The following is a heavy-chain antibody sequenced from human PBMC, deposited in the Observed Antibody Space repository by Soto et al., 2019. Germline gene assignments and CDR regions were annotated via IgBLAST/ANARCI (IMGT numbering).Heavy chain of an antibody. D-gene: IGHD6-19*01. Sequence: QVQLVQSGAEVKKPGASVKVSCKASGYTFTSYYMHWVRQAPGQGLEWMGIINPSGGSTSYAQNFQGXLTRTXXTSTSTVYMELSSLRSEDTAVYYCARIVSGGHFDYWGQGTLVTVSS. CDR3: ARIVSGGHFDY. J-gene: IGHJ4*02. CDR1: GYTFTSYY. V-gene: IGHV1-46*01. CDR2: INPSGGST.